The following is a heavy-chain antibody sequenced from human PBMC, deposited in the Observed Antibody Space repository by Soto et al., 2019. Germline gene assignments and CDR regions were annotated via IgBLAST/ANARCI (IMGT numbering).Heavy chain of an antibody. V-gene: IGHV1-46*03. Sequence: QVQLVQSGAEVKKPGASVKVSCKASGYTSTTYYIHWVRQAPGQGLEWMGIIHPSGGITNYAQKFQGRVNMARDTSTNTVYMGLSSLISDDTAVYYCSAEPANEENDAFDIWGQGTMVTVSS. J-gene: IGHJ3*02. D-gene: IGHD1-1*01. CDR2: IHPSGGIT. CDR1: GYTSTTYY. CDR3: SAEPANEENDAFDI.